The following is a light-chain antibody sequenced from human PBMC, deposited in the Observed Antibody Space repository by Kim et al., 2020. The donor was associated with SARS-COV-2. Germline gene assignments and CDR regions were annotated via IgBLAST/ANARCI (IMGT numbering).Light chain of an antibody. CDR3: LQHNNYPYT. Sequence: DIQMTQSPSSLSASVGDRVTITCRASQVIRTDLTWLQQKPGKAPKRLISAASTLQSGVPSRFSGSVSGTEFTLTISGLQPEDSATYYCLQHNNYPYTFGQGTKLEI. CDR2: AAS. CDR1: QVIRTD. V-gene: IGKV1-17*01. J-gene: IGKJ2*01.